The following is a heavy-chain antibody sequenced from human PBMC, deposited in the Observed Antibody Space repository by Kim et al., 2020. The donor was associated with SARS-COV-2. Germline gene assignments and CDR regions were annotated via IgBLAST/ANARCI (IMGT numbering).Heavy chain of an antibody. V-gene: IGHV5-51*01. J-gene: IGHJ4*02. CDR3: ARPYGLVGEALAPNY. D-gene: IGHD6-19*01. CDR2: IYPGHSET. Sequence: GESLKISCQASGYDVDSYWIGWVRQVPGKGLEWMGIIYPGHSETTYSPSFQGQVTFSVDKSTSTVYLQWKRLRASDTAMYYCARPYGLVGEALAPNYWGQGTLVTVSS. CDR1: GYDVDSYW.